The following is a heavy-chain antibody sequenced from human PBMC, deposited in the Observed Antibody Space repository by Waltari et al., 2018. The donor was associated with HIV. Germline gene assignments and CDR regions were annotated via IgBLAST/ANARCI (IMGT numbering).Heavy chain of an antibody. D-gene: IGHD2-2*01. CDR1: GDSFINYA. V-gene: IGHV1-18*01. CDR2: ISAYNGDA. CDR3: ARDASTLVD. J-gene: IGHJ4*02. Sequence: VPLVQSVAEMKKPGASVKVSCKASGDSFINYAFTWVRQVPGQGLEWMGRISAYNGDAIYEQKLQGRVTMTTDTSTSTAYMELRSLKSDDTAVYYCARDASTLVDWGQGTLVTVSS.